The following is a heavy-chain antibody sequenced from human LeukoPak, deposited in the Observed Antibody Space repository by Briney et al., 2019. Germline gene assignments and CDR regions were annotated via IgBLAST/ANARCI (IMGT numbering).Heavy chain of an antibody. D-gene: IGHD6-19*01. CDR1: GGSFSGYY. V-gene: IGHV4-34*01. Sequence: SETLSLTCAVYGGSFSGYYWSWNRQPPGKGLEWIGEINHSGSTNYNPSLKSRVTISVDTSKNQVSLNLNSVTAADTAVYYCARASSGWYGLFDYWDQGTLVTVSS. CDR2: INHSGST. CDR3: ARASSGWYGLFDY. J-gene: IGHJ4*02.